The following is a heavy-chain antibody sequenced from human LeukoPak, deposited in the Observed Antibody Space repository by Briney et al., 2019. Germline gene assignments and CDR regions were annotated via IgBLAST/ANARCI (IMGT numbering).Heavy chain of an antibody. CDR3: ARAQQLYYFDY. Sequence: SETLSLTCAVYGGSFSGYYWSWIRQPPGKGLEWIGEINHSESTNYNPSLKSRVTISVDTSKSQFSLKLSSETAADTAVYYCARAQQLYYFDYWGQGTLVTVSS. V-gene: IGHV4-34*01. J-gene: IGHJ4*02. D-gene: IGHD6-13*01. CDR2: INHSEST. CDR1: GGSFSGYY.